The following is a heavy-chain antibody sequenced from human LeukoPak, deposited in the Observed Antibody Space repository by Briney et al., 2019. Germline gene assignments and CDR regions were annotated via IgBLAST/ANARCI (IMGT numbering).Heavy chain of an antibody. D-gene: IGHD1/OR15-1a*01. J-gene: IGHJ4*02. V-gene: IGHV3-33*01. CDR1: GSTFSSYA. Sequence: GGSLRLSCAASGSTFSSYATHWVRQAPGKALEWVAVIWYDGSNLYYADSVKGRFTISRDYSKNTLYLQMNSLRVDDTAVYYCARGTTSEWTTDYWGQGTLVTVSS. CDR3: ARGTTSEWTTDY. CDR2: IWYDGSNL.